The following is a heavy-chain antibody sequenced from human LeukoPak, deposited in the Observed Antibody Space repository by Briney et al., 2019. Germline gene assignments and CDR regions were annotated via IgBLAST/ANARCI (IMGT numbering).Heavy chain of an antibody. J-gene: IGHJ4*02. CDR3: AKWVGSLWFGELLYPDY. CDR2: ISSSSSYI. D-gene: IGHD3-10*01. V-gene: IGHV3-21*04. Sequence: GGSLRLSCAASGFTFSSYSMNWVRQAPGKGLEWVSSISSSSSYIYYADSVKGRFTISRDNSKNTLYLQMNSLRAEDTAVYYCAKWVGSLWFGELLYPDYWGQGTLVTVSS. CDR1: GFTFSSYS.